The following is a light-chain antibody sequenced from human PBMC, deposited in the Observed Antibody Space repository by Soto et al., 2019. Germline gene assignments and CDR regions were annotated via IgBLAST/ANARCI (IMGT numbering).Light chain of an antibody. J-gene: IGKJ1*01. Sequence: DIQMTQSPSALSASVGDRATIXXRASQSISSWLAWYQQKPGKAPKLXXYDASTLQSGVPSRYSGSGSGTEFTLTISNLQPDDFATYYCQQYESYSPWTFGQGTKVDIK. CDR2: DAS. V-gene: IGKV1-5*01. CDR3: QQYESYSPWT. CDR1: QSISSW.